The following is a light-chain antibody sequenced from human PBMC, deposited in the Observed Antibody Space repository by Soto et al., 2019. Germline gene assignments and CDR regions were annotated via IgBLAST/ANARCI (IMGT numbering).Light chain of an antibody. CDR2: DVS. CDR3: CSYAGSYTYV. CDR1: ISDVGGYNY. Sequence: QSALTQPRSVSGSPGQSVTNSCTGTISDVGGYNYGSWYQQHPVKAPKLMIYDVSKRPSGVPDRFSGSKSGNTASLTISGLQAEDEADYYCCSYAGSYTYVFGNGTKLTVL. J-gene: IGLJ1*01. V-gene: IGLV2-11*01.